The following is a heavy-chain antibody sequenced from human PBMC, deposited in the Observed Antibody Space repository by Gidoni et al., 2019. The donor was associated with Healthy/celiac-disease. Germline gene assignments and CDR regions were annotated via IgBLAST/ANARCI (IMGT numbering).Heavy chain of an antibody. CDR3: ARGVVVITTHFDY. Sequence: QVQLVESGGGVVQPGRSLRLSCAASGFTFSSYAMHWVRQAPGKGLGWVAVISYDGSNKYYADSVKGRFTISRDNSKNTLYLQMNSLRAEDTAVYYCARGVVVITTHFDYWGQGTLVTVSS. CDR1: GFTFSSYA. D-gene: IGHD3-22*01. J-gene: IGHJ4*02. CDR2: ISYDGSNK. V-gene: IGHV3-30-3*01.